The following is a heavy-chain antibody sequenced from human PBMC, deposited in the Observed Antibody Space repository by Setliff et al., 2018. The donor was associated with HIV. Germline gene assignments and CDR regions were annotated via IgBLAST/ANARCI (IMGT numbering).Heavy chain of an antibody. Sequence: ASVKVSCKASGYTFTGYYMHWVRQAPGQGLEWMGRINPNSGGTNYAQKFQGRVTMTRDTSISTAYMELSRLRSDDTAVYYCARITVDTAMVYDYWGQGTLVTVSS. V-gene: IGHV1-2*06. CDR1: GYTFTGYY. CDR2: INPNSGGT. CDR3: ARITVDTAMVYDY. D-gene: IGHD5-18*01. J-gene: IGHJ4*02.